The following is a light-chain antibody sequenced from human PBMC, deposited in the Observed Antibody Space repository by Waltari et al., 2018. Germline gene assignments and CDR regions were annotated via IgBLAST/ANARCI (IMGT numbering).Light chain of an antibody. Sequence: DIQMTQSPSTLSASVGDRVTITCRTSQGISSWLAWYQQTPGKAPKLLIYQASTLESGVPSRFSGSGSGTEFTLTISSLQPDDSATYYCQQYDHYPWTFGQGTKVEIK. J-gene: IGKJ1*01. V-gene: IGKV1-5*03. CDR2: QAS. CDR1: QGISSW. CDR3: QQYDHYPWT.